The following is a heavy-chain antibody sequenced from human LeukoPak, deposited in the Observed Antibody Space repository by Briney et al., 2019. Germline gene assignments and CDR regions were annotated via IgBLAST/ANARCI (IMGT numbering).Heavy chain of an antibody. V-gene: IGHV4-61*01. CDR3: ARDDGYRTRLDI. Sequence: PSETLSLTCTVSGGSVSSGSYYWSWIRQPPGKGLEWIGYIYYSGSTNYNPSLKSRVTISVDTSKNQFSLKLSSVTAADTAVYYCARDDGYRTRLDIWGQGTMVTVSS. CDR2: IYYSGST. D-gene: IGHD5-24*01. J-gene: IGHJ3*02. CDR1: GGSVSSGSYY.